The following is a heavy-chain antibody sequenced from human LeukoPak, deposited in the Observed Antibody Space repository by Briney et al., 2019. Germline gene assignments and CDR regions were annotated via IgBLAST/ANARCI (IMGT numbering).Heavy chain of an antibody. V-gene: IGHV1-8*01. CDR3: ARVGYYDFWSGYYPHYYYYGMDV. CDR1: GYTFTSYD. D-gene: IGHD3-3*01. J-gene: IGHJ6*02. Sequence: ASVKVSCKASGYTFTSYDINWVRQATGQGLEWMGWMNPNSGNTGYAQKFQGRVTMARNTSISTAYMELSSLRSEDTAVNYCARVGYYDFWSGYYPHYYYYGMDVWGQGTTVTVSS. CDR2: MNPNSGNT.